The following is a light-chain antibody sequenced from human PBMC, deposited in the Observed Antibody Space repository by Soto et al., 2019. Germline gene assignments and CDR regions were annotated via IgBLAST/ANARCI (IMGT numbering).Light chain of an antibody. CDR3: SSYTSSSTLVV. J-gene: IGLJ2*01. CDR2: DVS. V-gene: IGLV2-14*01. CDR1: SSDVGGYNY. Sequence: QSALTQPASVSGSPGQSITISCTGTSSDVGGYNYVSWYQQHPGKAPKLMIYDVSNRTSGVSNRFSGSKSGNTASLTISGLQPEDEADYYCSSYTSSSTLVVFGGGTKLTVL.